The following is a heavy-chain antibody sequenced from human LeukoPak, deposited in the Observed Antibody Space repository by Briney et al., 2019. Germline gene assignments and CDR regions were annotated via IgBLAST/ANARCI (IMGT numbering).Heavy chain of an antibody. CDR1: GYTFTSYY. V-gene: IGHV1-46*01. D-gene: IGHD6-13*01. J-gene: IGHJ6*02. CDR3: ASFIAADYYGMDV. CDR2: INPSGGST. Sequence: GASVKVSCKASGYTFTSYYMHSVRQAPGQGLEWMGIINPSGGSTSYAQKFQGRVTMTRDTSTSTVYMELSSLRSEDTAVYYCASFIAADYYGMDVWGQGTTVTVSS.